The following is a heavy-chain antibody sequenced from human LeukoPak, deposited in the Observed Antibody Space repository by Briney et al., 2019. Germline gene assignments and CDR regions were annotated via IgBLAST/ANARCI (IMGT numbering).Heavy chain of an antibody. J-gene: IGHJ4*02. D-gene: IGHD3-10*01. CDR2: IYHTVST. CDR3: ARAYGSGSYSEYYFDY. CDR1: VGSISGGGYT. V-gene: IGHV4-30-2*01. Sequence: SQSLSLTCAVSVGSISGGGYTWSCVRQPPRKGLGWVGGIYHTVSTYHKPSLNSRVTISVDRSKPQFSLKLSSVTAADTAVYYCARAYGSGSYSEYYFDYWGQGTLVTVSS.